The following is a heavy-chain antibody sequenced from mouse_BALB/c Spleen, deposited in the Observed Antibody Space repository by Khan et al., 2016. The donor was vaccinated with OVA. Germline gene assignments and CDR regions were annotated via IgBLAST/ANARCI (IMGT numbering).Heavy chain of an antibody. J-gene: IGHJ3*01. V-gene: IGHV2-2*02. CDR1: SFSLTSYG. D-gene: IGHD2-4*01. CDR2: RWSGGIT. CDR3: ARNYDYYEGLAY. Sequence: VDLVKSGPGLVQPSQSLSITCTVSSFSLTSYGVHWVRQSPGKGLEWLGVRWSGGITDCSAAFISILSISKDNSKSHVFFKMNSLVAKDTAIYYCARNYDYYEGLAYWGQGTLVTVSA.